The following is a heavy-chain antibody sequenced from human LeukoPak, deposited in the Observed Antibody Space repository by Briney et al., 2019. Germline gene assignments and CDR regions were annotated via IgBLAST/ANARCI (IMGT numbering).Heavy chain of an antibody. CDR2: ISWNSGSI. CDR3: AKDMEVATTYAFDY. Sequence: GGSLRLSCAASGFTFDDYAMHWVRQAPGKGLEWVSGISWNSGSIGYADSVKGRFTISRDDAKNSLYLQMNSLRAEDMALYYCAKDMEVATTYAFDYWGQGTLVTVSS. J-gene: IGHJ4*02. D-gene: IGHD5-12*01. CDR1: GFTFDDYA. V-gene: IGHV3-9*03.